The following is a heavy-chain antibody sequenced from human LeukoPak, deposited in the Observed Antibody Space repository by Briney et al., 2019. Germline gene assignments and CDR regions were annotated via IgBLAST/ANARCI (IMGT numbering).Heavy chain of an antibody. D-gene: IGHD5-12*01. V-gene: IGHV4-59*10. CDR3: ARTSRSGYDQSAFFDY. CDR2: IYTSGST. CDR1: GGSISSYY. J-gene: IGHJ4*02. Sequence: PSETLSHTCAVYGGSISSYYWSWIRQPAGKGLEWIGRIYTSGSTNYNPSLKSRVTMSVDTSKNQFSLKLSSVTAADTAVYYCARTSRSGYDQSAFFDYWGQGTLVTVSS.